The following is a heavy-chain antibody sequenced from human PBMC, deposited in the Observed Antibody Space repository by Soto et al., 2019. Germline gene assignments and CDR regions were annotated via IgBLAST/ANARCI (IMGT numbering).Heavy chain of an antibody. D-gene: IGHD1-26*01. CDR1: GGSISSYY. CDR2: INHSGST. J-gene: IGHJ2*01. V-gene: IGHV4-34*01. CDR3: ARVGPGSYYHWYFDL. Sequence: PSETLSLTCTVSGGSISSYYWSWIRQPPGKGLEWIGEINHSGSTNYNPSLKSRVTISVDTSKNQFSLKLSSVTAADTAVYYCARVGPGSYYHWYFDLWGRGTLVTVSS.